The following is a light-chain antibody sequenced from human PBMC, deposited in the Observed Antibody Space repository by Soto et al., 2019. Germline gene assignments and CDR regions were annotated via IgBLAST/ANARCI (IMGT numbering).Light chain of an antibody. J-gene: IGKJ4*01. CDR2: GAS. V-gene: IGKV3D-15*01. Sequence: TQSPGTLSLSPGEGATLSCRASRGVSANYLAWYQQKPGQAPTLLIYGASIRAAGIPDRFSGSGSGTDFTLTINSLQSEDFAIYYCQPYNNWPLTFGGGTKVESK. CDR3: QPYNNWPLT. CDR1: RGVSANY.